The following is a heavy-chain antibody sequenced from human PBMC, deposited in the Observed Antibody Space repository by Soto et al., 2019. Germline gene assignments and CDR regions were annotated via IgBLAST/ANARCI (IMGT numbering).Heavy chain of an antibody. CDR1: GGSISSGGYY. V-gene: IGHV4-31*03. Sequence: SETLSLTCTVSGGSISSGGYYWSWIRQHPGKGLEWIGYIYYSGSTYYNPSLKSRVTISVDTSKNQFSLKLSSVTAADTAVYYCARDSHCSSTSCPIDYYYYGMDVWGQGTTVTVSS. D-gene: IGHD2-2*01. CDR2: IYYSGST. J-gene: IGHJ6*02. CDR3: ARDSHCSSTSCPIDYYYYGMDV.